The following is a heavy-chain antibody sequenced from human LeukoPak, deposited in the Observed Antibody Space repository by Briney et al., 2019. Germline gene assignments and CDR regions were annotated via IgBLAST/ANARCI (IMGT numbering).Heavy chain of an antibody. V-gene: IGHV3-30-3*01. CDR3: VRGYSFGPYGMDV. Sequence: GGSLRLSCAASGFTFSTYSLHWARQAPGKGLEWVAVISRDGTNKYHADSVKGRFTISRDNSKNTLFLQMSSLRAEDTAVYFCVRGYSFGPYGMDVWGQGTTVTVSS. CDR1: GFTFSTYS. J-gene: IGHJ6*02. CDR2: ISRDGTNK. D-gene: IGHD2-15*01.